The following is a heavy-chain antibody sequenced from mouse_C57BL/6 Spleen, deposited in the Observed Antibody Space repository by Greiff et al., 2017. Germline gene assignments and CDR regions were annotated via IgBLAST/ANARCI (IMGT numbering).Heavy chain of an antibody. V-gene: IGHV1-19*01. Sequence: EVQLQQSGPVLVKPGASVKMSCKASGYTFTDYYMNWVKQSHGKSLEWIGVINPYNGGTSYNQKFKGKATLTVDKSSSTAYMELNSLTSEDSAVYYCARRNYYDDPYFDYWGQGTTLTVSS. CDR3: ARRNYYDDPYFDY. CDR2: INPYNGGT. J-gene: IGHJ2*01. D-gene: IGHD2-4*01. CDR1: GYTFTDYY.